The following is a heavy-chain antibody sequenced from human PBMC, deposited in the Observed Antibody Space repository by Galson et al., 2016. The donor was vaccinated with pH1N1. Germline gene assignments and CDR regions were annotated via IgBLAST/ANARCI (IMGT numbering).Heavy chain of an antibody. CDR3: ARLGIPATIDYHYDMDV. CDR2: IYPGDSDT. Sequence: QSGAEVKKPGESLKISCKGTGYSFSTYWIAWVRQMPGEGLEWMGIIYPGDSDTRYSPSFQGQVTISADRSISAAYLQWSSLQASDTAMYFCARLGIPATIDYHYDMDVWGKGTTVTVSS. D-gene: IGHD2-2*01. V-gene: IGHV5-51*01. J-gene: IGHJ6*03. CDR1: GYSFSTYW.